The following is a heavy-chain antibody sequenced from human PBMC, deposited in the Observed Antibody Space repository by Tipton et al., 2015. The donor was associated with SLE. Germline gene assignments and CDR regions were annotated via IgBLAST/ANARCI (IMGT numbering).Heavy chain of an antibody. V-gene: IGHV1-69*05. CDR2: IIPILGTA. Sequence: QSGAEVKKPGSSVKVSCKASGGTFSSYAISWVRQAPGQGLEWMGGIIPILGTANYAQKFQGRVTITTDESTSTAYMELSSLRSEDTAVYYCARGVKQLVRTEYFQHWGQGTLVTVSS. CDR3: ARGVKQLVRTEYFQH. CDR1: GGTFSSYA. D-gene: IGHD6-6*01. J-gene: IGHJ1*01.